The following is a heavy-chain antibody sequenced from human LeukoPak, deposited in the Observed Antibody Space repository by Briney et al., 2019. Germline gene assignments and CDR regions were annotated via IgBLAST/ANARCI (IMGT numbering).Heavy chain of an antibody. D-gene: IGHD3-3*01. CDR3: ARVTVEDFWSGFAYYYYGMDV. CDR1: GGSISSGGYS. V-gene: IGHV4-30-2*01. J-gene: IGHJ6*02. CDR2: IYHSGST. Sequence: NPSETLSLTCAVSGGSISSGGYSWSWIRQPPGKGLEWIGYIYHSGSTYYNPSLKSRVTISVDTSKNQFSLKLSSVTAADTAVYYCARVTVEDFWSGFAYYYYGMDVWGQGTTVTVPS.